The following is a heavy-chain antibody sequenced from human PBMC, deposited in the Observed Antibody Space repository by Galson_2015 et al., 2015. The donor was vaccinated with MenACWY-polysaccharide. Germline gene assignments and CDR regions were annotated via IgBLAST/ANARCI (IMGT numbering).Heavy chain of an antibody. CDR1: GFTFSSYS. J-gene: IGHJ4*02. Sequence: SLRLSCAASGFTFSSYSMNWVRQAPGKGLEWVSSISSSSSYIYYADSVKGRFTISRDNAKNSLYLQMNSLRAEDTAVYYCARGMDTAMATLDYWGQGTLDTVSS. CDR3: ARGMDTAMATLDY. V-gene: IGHV3-21*01. D-gene: IGHD5-18*01. CDR2: ISSSSSYI.